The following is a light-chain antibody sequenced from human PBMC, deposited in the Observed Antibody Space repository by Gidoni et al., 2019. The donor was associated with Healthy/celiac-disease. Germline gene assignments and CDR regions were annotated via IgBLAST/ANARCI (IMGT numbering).Light chain of an antibody. CDR2: QDS. CDR3: QAWDSSTAV. Sequence: SYELTQPPSVSVSPGQTASITCSGDKLWDKYACWYQQKPGQSPVLVIYQDSKRPSGIPERFSGSNSGNTATLTISGTQAMDEADYYCQAWDSSTAVFGGGTKLTV. V-gene: IGLV3-1*01. J-gene: IGLJ2*01. CDR1: KLWDKY.